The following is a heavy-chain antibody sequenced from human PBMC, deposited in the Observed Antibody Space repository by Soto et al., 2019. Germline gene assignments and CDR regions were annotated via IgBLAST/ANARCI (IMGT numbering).Heavy chain of an antibody. CDR3: ARDVAAPMGDNWFDP. CDR1: GYTFTSYG. CDR2: ISAYNGNT. V-gene: IGHV1-18*01. Sequence: QVQLVQSGAEVKKPGASVKVSCKASGYTFTSYGISWVRQAPGQGLEWMGWISAYNGNTNYAQKRQGRVTITTEQSTNTAYMELRSLRSDDTAVYYCARDVAAPMGDNWFDPWGQGTLVTVSS. D-gene: IGHD2-15*01. J-gene: IGHJ5*02.